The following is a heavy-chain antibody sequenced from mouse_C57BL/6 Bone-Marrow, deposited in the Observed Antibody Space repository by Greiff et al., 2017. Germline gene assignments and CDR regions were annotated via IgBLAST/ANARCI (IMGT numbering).Heavy chain of an antibody. J-gene: IGHJ4*01. CDR2: IDPEDGET. CDR1: GFNIKDYY. Sequence: VQLQQSGAELVKPGASVKLSCTASGFNIKDYYMHWVKQRTEQGLEWIGRIDPEDGETKYAPKFQGKATITADTSSNTAYLQLSSLTSEDTVVYYCASPYYGSSGAFYYYAMDYWGQGTSVTVSS. V-gene: IGHV14-2*01. D-gene: IGHD1-1*01. CDR3: ASPYYGSSGAFYYYAMDY.